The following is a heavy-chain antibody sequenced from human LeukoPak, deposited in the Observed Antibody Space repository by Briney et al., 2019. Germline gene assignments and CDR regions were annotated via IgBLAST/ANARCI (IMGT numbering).Heavy chain of an antibody. V-gene: IGHV3-7*01. CDR2: MNQDGTEK. J-gene: IGHJ4*02. CDR1: GFKFRTYW. CDR3: ARDKGYTTYDY. D-gene: IGHD5-24*01. Sequence: GSLRLSCAASGFKFRTYWLSWVRQAPGKGLEPVATMNQDGTEKYYVDSVRGRFTISRDNAKNSLYLQMNSLRAEDTAVYYCARDKGYTTYDYWGQGTLVTVSS.